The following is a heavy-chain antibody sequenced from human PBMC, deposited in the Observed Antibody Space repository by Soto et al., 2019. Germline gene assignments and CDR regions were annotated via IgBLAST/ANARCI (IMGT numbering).Heavy chain of an antibody. D-gene: IGHD4-17*01. CDR1: GGSFSGYY. V-gene: IGHV4-34*01. J-gene: IGHJ4*02. CDR3: ARGLAGGDYIDY. Sequence: SETLSLTCAVYGGSFSGYYWSWIRQPPGKGLEWIGEINHSGSTNYNPSLKSRVTISVDTSKNQFSLKLSSVTAADTAVYYCARGLAGGDYIDYWGQGTLVTVSS. CDR2: INHSGST.